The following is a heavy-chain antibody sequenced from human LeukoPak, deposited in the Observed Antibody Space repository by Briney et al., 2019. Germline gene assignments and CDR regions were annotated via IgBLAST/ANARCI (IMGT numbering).Heavy chain of an antibody. CDR3: ARGLAAGNSYYFDY. Sequence: PSETLSLTCTVSGGSISSYYWSWIRQPAGKGLEWIGRIYTSGSTNYNPSLKSRVTMSVDTSKNQFSLKLGSVTAADTAVYYCARGLAAGNSYYFDYWGQGTLVTVSS. CDR2: IYTSGST. CDR1: GGSISSYY. V-gene: IGHV4-4*07. J-gene: IGHJ4*02. D-gene: IGHD6-13*01.